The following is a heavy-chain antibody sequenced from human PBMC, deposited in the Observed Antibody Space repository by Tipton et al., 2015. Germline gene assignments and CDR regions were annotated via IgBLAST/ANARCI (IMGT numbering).Heavy chain of an antibody. CDR2: IYYSGST. Sequence: GLVKPSETLSLTCTVSGVSVNSYYWSWIRQPPGKGLDWIGYIYYSGSTNYNPSLKSRVSISVDTSKSQFFLKLNSVTAADTAVYYCACQDYDSLTRDYQTVDYWGQGTLVTVSS. V-gene: IGHV4-59*02. CDR3: ACQDYDSLTRDYQTVDY. D-gene: IGHD3-9*01. J-gene: IGHJ4*02. CDR1: GVSVNSYY.